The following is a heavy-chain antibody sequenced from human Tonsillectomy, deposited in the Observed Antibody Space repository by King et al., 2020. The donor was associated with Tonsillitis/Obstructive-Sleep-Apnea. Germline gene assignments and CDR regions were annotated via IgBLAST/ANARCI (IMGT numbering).Heavy chain of an antibody. J-gene: IGHJ6*03. CDR2: IYYSGGT. V-gene: IGHV4-39*02. CDR3: AREATNYYMDV. CDR1: GGSISSSSYY. Sequence: LQLQESGPGLVKPSETLSLTCTVSGGSISSSSYYWGWIRQPPGKGLEWIGRIYYSGGTYYNPSHKSRGTKSVDTSKNQLPLKLSSVTAADTAVYYCAREATNYYMDVWGKGTTVTVSS.